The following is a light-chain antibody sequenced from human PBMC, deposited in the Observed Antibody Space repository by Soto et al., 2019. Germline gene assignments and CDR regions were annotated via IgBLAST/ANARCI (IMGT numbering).Light chain of an antibody. Sequence: QSVLTQPPSASGSPGQSVTISCTGTSSDVGGYNFVSWFQQHPGKAPKLMIYEVSKRPSGVPDRFSGSKSGNTASLTVSGLQAEDEADYYCSSYVGGRNYVFGTGTKLTVL. CDR2: EVS. CDR1: SSDVGGYNF. V-gene: IGLV2-8*01. CDR3: SSYVGGRNYV. J-gene: IGLJ1*01.